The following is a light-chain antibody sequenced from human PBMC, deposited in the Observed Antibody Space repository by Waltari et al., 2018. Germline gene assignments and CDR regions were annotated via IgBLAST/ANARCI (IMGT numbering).Light chain of an antibody. CDR2: QGT. J-gene: IGLJ3*02. Sequence: SYELTQPPSVSVSPGQTARITCSGDILTKQNAYWYQQKPGQAPVLVIYQGTERPSGIPELFSGSRSVTVVTLTISGVQAEDEADYYCQSADSYGASWVFGGGTKLTVL. V-gene: IGLV3-25*03. CDR1: ILTKQN. CDR3: QSADSYGASWV.